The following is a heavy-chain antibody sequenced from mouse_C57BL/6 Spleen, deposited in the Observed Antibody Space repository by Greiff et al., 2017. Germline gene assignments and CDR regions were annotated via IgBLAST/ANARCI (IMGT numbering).Heavy chain of an antibody. D-gene: IGHD1-1*01. CDR3: ARDSGSSFWYYFDY. Sequence: EVQGVESGGGLVKPGGSLKLSCAASGFTFSSYAMSWVRQTPEKRLEWVATISDGGSYTYYPDNVKGRFTISRDNAKNNLYLQMSHLKSEDTAMYYCARDSGSSFWYYFDYWGQGTTLTVSS. CDR2: ISDGGSYT. V-gene: IGHV5-4*01. CDR1: GFTFSSYA. J-gene: IGHJ2*01.